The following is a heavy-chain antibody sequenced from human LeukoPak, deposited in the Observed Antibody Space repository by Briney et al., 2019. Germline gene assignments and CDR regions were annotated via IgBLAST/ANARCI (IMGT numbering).Heavy chain of an antibody. CDR1: GFTFSSYA. CDR3: AKAPPYTKYFDY. CDR2: IYSGGIT. V-gene: IGHV3-23*03. D-gene: IGHD1-1*01. J-gene: IGHJ4*02. Sequence: GGSLRLSCAASGFTFSSYAMSWVRQAPGKGLEWVSVIYSGGITYYADSVKGRFTISRDNSKNTLFLQMDSLRAEDTAVYYCAKAPPYTKYFDYWGQGTLLTVSS.